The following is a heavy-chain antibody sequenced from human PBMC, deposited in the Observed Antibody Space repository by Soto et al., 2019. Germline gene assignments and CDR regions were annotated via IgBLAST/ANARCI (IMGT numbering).Heavy chain of an antibody. CDR2: LNPNSGDT. V-gene: IGHV1-8*01. D-gene: IGHD6-19*01. Sequence: ASVKGSCKASGYTFRSYDINWVRQATGQGLEWMGWLNPNSGDTGYAQKFQGRVTLTRNTSINTAYIELSSLTSDDTAVYYCATSGGGWYLYWGQGTLVTVSS. CDR1: GYTFRSYD. J-gene: IGHJ4*02. CDR3: ATSGGGWYLY.